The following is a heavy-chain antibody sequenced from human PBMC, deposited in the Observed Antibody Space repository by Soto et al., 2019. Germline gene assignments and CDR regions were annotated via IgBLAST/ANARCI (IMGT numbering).Heavy chain of an antibody. V-gene: IGHV3-23*01. CDR1: GFTFSSYA. Sequence: GGSLRLSCAASGFTFSSYAMSWVRQAPGKGLEWVSAISGSGGSTYYADSVKGRFTISRDNSKNTLYLQMNSLRAEDTAVYYCAKKKKNTIFGVVTIDYWGQGTLVTVSS. CDR3: AKKKKNTIFGVVTIDY. D-gene: IGHD3-3*01. J-gene: IGHJ4*02. CDR2: ISGSGGST.